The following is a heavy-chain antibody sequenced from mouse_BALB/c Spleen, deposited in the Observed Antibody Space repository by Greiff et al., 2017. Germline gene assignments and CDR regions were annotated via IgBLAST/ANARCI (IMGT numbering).Heavy chain of an antibody. CDR2: IYPGDGDT. V-gene: IGHV1-87*01. CDR3: ARGSYYAMDY. Sequence: VQLVESGAELARPGASVKLSCTASGYTFTSYWMQWVKQRPGQGLEWIGAIYPGDGDTRYTQKFKGKATLTADKSSSTAYMQLSSLASEDSAVYYCARGSYYAMDYWGQGTSVTVSS. J-gene: IGHJ4*01. CDR1: GYTFTSYW.